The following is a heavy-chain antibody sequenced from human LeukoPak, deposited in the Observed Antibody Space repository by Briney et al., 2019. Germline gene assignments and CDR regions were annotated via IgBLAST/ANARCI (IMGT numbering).Heavy chain of an antibody. J-gene: IGHJ4*02. Sequence: PGGCLRLSRAASGFTFSSYAMSWVRPAPGKGLEWVSAISGSGGSTYYADSVKGRFTISRDNSKNTLYLQMNSLRAEDTAVYYCAKDREVVPAAQVDYWGQGTLVTVSS. D-gene: IGHD2-2*01. CDR3: AKDREVVPAAQVDY. CDR2: ISGSGGST. CDR1: GFTFSSYA. V-gene: IGHV3-23*01.